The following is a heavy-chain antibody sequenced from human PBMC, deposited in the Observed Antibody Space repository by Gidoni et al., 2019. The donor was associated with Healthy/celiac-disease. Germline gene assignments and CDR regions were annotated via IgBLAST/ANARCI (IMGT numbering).Heavy chain of an antibody. CDR1: GFTFSNAW. D-gene: IGHD3-9*01. V-gene: IGHV3-15*01. J-gene: IGHJ6*02. CDR3: TTGRVELRYFDWLAGMDV. CDR2: IKSKTDGGTT. Sequence: EVQLVESGGGLVKPGGSLRLSCAASGFTFSNAWMSWVRQAPGKGLEWVGRIKSKTDGGTTDYAAPVKGRFTISRDDSKNTLYLQMNSLKTEDTAVYYCTTGRVELRYFDWLAGMDVWGQGTTVTVSS.